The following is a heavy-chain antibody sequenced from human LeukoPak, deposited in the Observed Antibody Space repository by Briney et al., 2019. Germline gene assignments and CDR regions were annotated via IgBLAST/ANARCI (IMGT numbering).Heavy chain of an antibody. CDR2: ISGSGGTT. V-gene: IGHV3-23*01. J-gene: IGHJ4*02. Sequence: GGSLRLSCAASGFTFTSYGMSWVRQAPGKVLEWVSAISGSGGTTYHADSVKGRFTISRDNSKNTLYLQMNSLRAEDTAIYYCAKARSGSGSYGKYYFDYWGQGTLVTVSS. CDR1: GFTFTSYG. CDR3: AKARSGSGSYGKYYFDY. D-gene: IGHD3-10*01.